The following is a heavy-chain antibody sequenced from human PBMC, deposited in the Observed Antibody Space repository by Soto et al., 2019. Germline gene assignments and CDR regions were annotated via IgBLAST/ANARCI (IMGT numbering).Heavy chain of an antibody. J-gene: IGHJ1*01. V-gene: IGHV1-69*13. D-gene: IGHD3-22*01. CDR2: FIPLFVTA. Sequence: SVKVSSKASGLTVSSYAISWVRQAPGQELEWMGGFIPLFVTAKYAQNFQGRITITADEATNTAYMELRSLRSQDTAVYHCAGGVRYDSSGKYYLYWGQGSLGAVCS. CDR3: AGGVRYDSSGKYYLY. CDR1: GLTVSSYA.